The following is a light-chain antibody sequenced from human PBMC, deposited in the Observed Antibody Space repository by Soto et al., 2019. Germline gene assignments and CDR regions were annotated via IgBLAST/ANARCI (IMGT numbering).Light chain of an antibody. CDR2: GTS. CDR1: QSVSSNF. CDR3: HQYSSSIT. V-gene: IGKV3-20*01. J-gene: IGKJ4*01. Sequence: EIVLTQSPGTLSLSPGERATLSCMASQSVSSNFLAWYQLRPGQAPRLRIYGTSSRATGIPDRFSGSGSGPAFTLPISRLEPEDFAVYFCHQYSSSITFGGGTKVEVK.